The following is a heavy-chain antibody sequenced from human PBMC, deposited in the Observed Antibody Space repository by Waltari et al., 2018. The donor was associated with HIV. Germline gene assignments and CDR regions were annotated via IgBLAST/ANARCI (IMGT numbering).Heavy chain of an antibody. D-gene: IGHD1-26*01. CDR1: GYTLTELS. CDR2: VDPEDDET. CDR3: ATGGGTTSIQLYDLDV. Sequence: QVQLIQSGAEVKKPGASVKVSCKVFGYTLTELSMHWVRQAPGKGLEWMGGVDPEDDETSDAQKFQGRVTMTEDTSTHSAYMGLSSLTSEDTAVYYCATGGGTTSIQLYDLDVWGQGTTVTVSS. J-gene: IGHJ6*02. V-gene: IGHV1-24*01.